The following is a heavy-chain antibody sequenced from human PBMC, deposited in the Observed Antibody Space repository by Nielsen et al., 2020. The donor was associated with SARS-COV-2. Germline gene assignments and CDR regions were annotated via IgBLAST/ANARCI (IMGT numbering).Heavy chain of an antibody. Sequence: GGSLRLSCAVSGFTFSSYAMHWVRQAPGKGLEWVAVISYDGSNKYYADSVEGRFTISRDNSKNILDLHMNSLRAEDTAVYYCVRDKDSTTENLRMDVWGQGTTVTVSS. CDR3: VRDKDSTTENLRMDV. CDR1: GFTFSSYA. D-gene: IGHD4-17*01. J-gene: IGHJ6*02. V-gene: IGHV3-30*14. CDR2: ISYDGSNK.